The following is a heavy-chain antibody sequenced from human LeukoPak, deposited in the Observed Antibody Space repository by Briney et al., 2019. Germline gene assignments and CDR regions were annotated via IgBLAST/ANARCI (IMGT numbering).Heavy chain of an antibody. J-gene: IGHJ4*02. CDR2: ISSSSSYI. V-gene: IGHV3-21*01. CDR1: GFTLSSYS. D-gene: IGHD2-2*01. CDR3: ARDLGSTSCFDY. Sequence: PGGSLSLSCAASGFTLSSYSLNWVRQAPGKGLEWVSSISSSSSYIYYADSVRGRFTISRDNAKNSLYLQMNSLRAEDTAVYYCARDLGSTSCFDYWGQGTLVTVSS.